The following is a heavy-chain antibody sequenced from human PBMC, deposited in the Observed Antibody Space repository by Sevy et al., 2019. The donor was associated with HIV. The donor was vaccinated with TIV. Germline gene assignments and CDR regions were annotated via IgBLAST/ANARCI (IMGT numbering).Heavy chain of an antibody. V-gene: IGHV4-59*08. Sequence: SETLSLTCTVSGGSISSYYWSWIRQPPGKGLEWIGSIYYSGFINYNPSLNSRVTISLDTPKNQFSPKLGSVTAADTAVYYCARQGVTIFGVVDDYYYYGMDVWGQGTPVTVSS. CDR2: IYYSGFI. J-gene: IGHJ6*02. D-gene: IGHD3-3*01. CDR1: GGSISSYY. CDR3: ARQGVTIFGVVDDYYYYGMDV.